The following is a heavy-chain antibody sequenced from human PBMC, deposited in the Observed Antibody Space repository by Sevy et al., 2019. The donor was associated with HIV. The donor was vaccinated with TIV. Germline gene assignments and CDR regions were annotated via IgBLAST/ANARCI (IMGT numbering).Heavy chain of an antibody. Sequence: GSLRLSCAVSGFTFSDYYMSWIRQAPGKGLEWVAVISHDGRNNKYNADSVKGRFTISRDNSKNTLYLQMNSLRAEDMAIYYCARDRGEILSSAFNYWGQGTLVTVSS. CDR1: GFTFSDYY. CDR2: ISHDGRNNK. CDR3: ARDRGEILSSAFNY. D-gene: IGHD3-10*01. J-gene: IGHJ4*02. V-gene: IGHV3-33*08.